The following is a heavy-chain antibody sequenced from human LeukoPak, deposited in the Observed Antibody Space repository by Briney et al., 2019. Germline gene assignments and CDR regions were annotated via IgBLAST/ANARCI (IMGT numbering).Heavy chain of an antibody. J-gene: IGHJ5*02. CDR1: GASVNSRDSY. V-gene: IGHV4-39*07. CDR3: ARHKVRAARTHLDL. CDR2: ITYTATT. D-gene: IGHD1-26*01. Sequence: SETLSLTCSVSGASVNSRDSYWAWVRQSPGKGLEWIGTITYTATTYSNPSLKSRFTRSLDTSKDQFSLNLNSLSAAATAVYYCARHKVRAARTHLDLWGQGTLVIVSS.